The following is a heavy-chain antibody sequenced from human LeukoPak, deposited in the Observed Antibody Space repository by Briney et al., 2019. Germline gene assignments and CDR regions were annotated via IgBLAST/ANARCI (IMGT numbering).Heavy chain of an antibody. Sequence: SETLSLTCAVYGGSFSGYYWSWLRQPPGKGLEWIGEINHSGSTNYNPSLKSRVTISVDTSKNQFSLKLSSVTAADTAVYYCARAPHPGSGHRFYYMDVWGKGTTVTVSS. V-gene: IGHV4-34*01. CDR2: INHSGST. CDR1: GGSFSGYY. J-gene: IGHJ6*03. D-gene: IGHD3-10*01. CDR3: ARAPHPGSGHRFYYMDV.